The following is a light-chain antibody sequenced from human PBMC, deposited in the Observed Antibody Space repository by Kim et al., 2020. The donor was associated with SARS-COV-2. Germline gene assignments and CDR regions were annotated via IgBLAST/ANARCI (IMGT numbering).Light chain of an antibody. CDR2: EDN. V-gene: IGLV6-57*03. J-gene: IGLJ1*01. CDR3: HSYDGNTQV. CDR1: SGGIATDY. Sequence: GKTVTMSCTRSSGGIATDYVQWYQRSPGSDPTAVIYEDNKRPSGVPDRFSGSIDTSSDSASLTISGLKTEDEADYYCHSYDGNTQVFGAGTQLTVL.